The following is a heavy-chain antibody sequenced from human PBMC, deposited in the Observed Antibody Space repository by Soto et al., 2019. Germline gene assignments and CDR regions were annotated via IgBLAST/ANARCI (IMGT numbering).Heavy chain of an antibody. CDR3: ARDPSTIHKLIGVWFDP. CDR2: IKPISDIT. D-gene: IGHD1-1*01. CDR1: GDTFGRFT. J-gene: IGHJ5*02. Sequence: QIRLVQSGAEVQKPGSSVRVSCKASGDTFGRFTINWVRQAPGQGLEWMGGIKPISDITNYAQRFQGRVTFSVDASTSTVCLELSSLRSEETALHYCARDPSTIHKLIGVWFDPWGQGTLVTVSS. V-gene: IGHV1-69*01.